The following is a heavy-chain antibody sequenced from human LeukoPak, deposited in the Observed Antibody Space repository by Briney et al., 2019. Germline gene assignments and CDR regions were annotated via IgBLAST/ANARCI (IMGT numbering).Heavy chain of an antibody. J-gene: IGHJ4*02. D-gene: IGHD5-24*01. V-gene: IGHV3-74*01. Sequence: GGSLRLSCAASTFTFSNYWMHWVRQAPGEGLIWVSHINSDGSITSYADSVRGRFTISRDNSKNALYLQMNSLRAEDTALYYCARADRWLQSRIDYWGQGTLVTVSS. CDR3: ARADRWLQSRIDY. CDR1: TFTFSNYW. CDR2: INSDGSIT.